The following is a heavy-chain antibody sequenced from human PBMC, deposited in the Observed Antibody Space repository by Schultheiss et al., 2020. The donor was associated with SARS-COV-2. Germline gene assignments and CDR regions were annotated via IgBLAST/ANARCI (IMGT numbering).Heavy chain of an antibody. D-gene: IGHD6-13*01. CDR1: GFTFSSYE. Sequence: AASGFTFSSYEMNWVRQAPGKGLEWISYISSSGTTIYYADSVKGRFTISRDNAKNSLYLQMNGLRAEDTAVYYCARDAIASSSWYGPDAFDIWGQGTMVTVSS. CDR2: ISSSGTTI. V-gene: IGHV3-48*03. CDR3: ARDAIASSSWYGPDAFDI. J-gene: IGHJ3*02.